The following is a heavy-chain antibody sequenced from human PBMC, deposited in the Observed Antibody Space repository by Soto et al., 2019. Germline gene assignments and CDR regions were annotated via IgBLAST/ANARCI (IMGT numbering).Heavy chain of an antibody. CDR3: ARDNGIAGSFDP. Sequence: PGGSLRLSCAASGFTFSTYAMSWVRQAPGKGLEWISYISIGSTTIFYADSVKGRFTISRDNAKNSLYLQMNSLRDEDTSVYYCARDNGIAGSFDPWGQGTLVTVSS. J-gene: IGHJ5*02. V-gene: IGHV3-48*02. CDR1: GFTFSTYA. D-gene: IGHD6-13*01. CDR2: ISIGSTTI.